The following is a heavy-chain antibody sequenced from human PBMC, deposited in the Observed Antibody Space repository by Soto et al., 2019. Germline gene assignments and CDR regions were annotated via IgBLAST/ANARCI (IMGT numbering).Heavy chain of an antibody. V-gene: IGHV1-18*01. D-gene: IGHD3-9*01. J-gene: IGHJ4*01. CDR1: GYTFTSYG. CDR2: ISAYNGNT. CDR3: ARDRAQGYYDMLTGYYNSPPDY. Sequence: ASVKVSCKASGYTFTSYGISWVRQAPGQGLEWMGWISAYNGNTNYAQKLQGRVTMTTDTSTSTAYMELRSLRSDDTAVYDCARDRAQGYYDMLTGYYNSPPDYWG.